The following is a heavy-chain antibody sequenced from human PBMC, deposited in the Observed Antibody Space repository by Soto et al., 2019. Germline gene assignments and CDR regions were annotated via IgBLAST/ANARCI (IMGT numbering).Heavy chain of an antibody. J-gene: IGHJ4*02. Sequence: GGSLRLSCASSGCTSSDYYMIWVRQAPGKGLEWVSYISSSSSYTNYADSVKGRFTISRDNAKNSLYLQMNSLRAEDTAVYYCARVLRGLAAGPLPDYWGQGTLVTVSS. CDR2: ISSSSSYT. CDR3: ARVLRGLAAGPLPDY. V-gene: IGHV3-11*06. D-gene: IGHD6-13*01. CDR1: GCTSSDYY.